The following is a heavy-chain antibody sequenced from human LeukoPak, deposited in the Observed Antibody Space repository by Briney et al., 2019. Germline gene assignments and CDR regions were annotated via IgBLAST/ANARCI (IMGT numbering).Heavy chain of an antibody. V-gene: IGHV1-2*02. Sequence: ASVKVSCKASGYTFTGYYMHWVRQAPGQGLEWMGSINPNSGGTNYAQKFQGRVTMTRDTSISTAYMELSRLRSDDTAVYYCAREGFSSSWTPGYFDYWGQGTLVTVSS. D-gene: IGHD6-13*01. CDR3: AREGFSSSWTPGYFDY. J-gene: IGHJ4*02. CDR1: GYTFTGYY. CDR2: INPNSGGT.